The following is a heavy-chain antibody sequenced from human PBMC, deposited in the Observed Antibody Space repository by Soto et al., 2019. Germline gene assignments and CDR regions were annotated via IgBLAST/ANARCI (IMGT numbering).Heavy chain of an antibody. Sequence: QVQLQESGPGLVKPSETLSLTCTVSGGSVSSGSYYWSWIRQPPGKGLEWIGYIYYSGSTNYNPSLKSRVTISVDTSKNQFSLKLSSVTAADTAVYYCARSDIVVVVAAPGYYAFDIWGQGTMVTVSS. CDR3: ARSDIVVVVAAPGYYAFDI. CDR1: GGSVSSGSYY. J-gene: IGHJ3*02. V-gene: IGHV4-61*01. D-gene: IGHD2-15*01. CDR2: IYYSGST.